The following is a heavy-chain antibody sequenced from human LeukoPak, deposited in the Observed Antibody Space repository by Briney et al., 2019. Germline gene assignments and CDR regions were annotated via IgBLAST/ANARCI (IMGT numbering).Heavy chain of an antibody. D-gene: IGHD5-12*01. CDR2: IYYSGSA. J-gene: IGHJ6*02. CDR1: GGSISSYY. V-gene: IGHV4-59*01. Sequence: SETLSLTCTVSGGSISSYYWNWIRQPPGKGLESIGYIYYSGSANYNPSLKRRVTISVDTSKNQFSLKVSSVTAADTAVYYCARGESKRYSGYDYYVMDVWGQGTTVTVSS. CDR3: ARGESKRYSGYDYYVMDV.